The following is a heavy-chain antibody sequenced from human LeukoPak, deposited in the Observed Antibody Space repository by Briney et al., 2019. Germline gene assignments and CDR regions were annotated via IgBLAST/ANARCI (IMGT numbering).Heavy chain of an antibody. CDR1: GFTFSRFE. Sequence: PGGSLRLSCSASGFTFSRFEVTWVRQVPGKGLEWIGYMFYAESTKYNPSLNSRVTISVDRSKNQVSLNLTSVTAADTAVYYCASTSNTWLGLPYFDSWGQGTLVTVSA. CDR3: ASTSNTWLGLPYFDS. CDR2: MFYAEST. V-gene: IGHV4-59*01. D-gene: IGHD3-10*01. J-gene: IGHJ4*02.